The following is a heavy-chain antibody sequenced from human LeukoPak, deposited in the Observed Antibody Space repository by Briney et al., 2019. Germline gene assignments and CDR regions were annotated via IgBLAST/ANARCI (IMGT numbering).Heavy chain of an antibody. Sequence: GGSLRLSCAASGFTFSTYWMTWVRQAPGKGLEWVANLKEDGSEKNYVDSVKGRFTISRDNTKNSVYLQMNSLRAEDTAVYYCARVDGSPDSWGQGALVTVSS. D-gene: IGHD2-15*01. CDR1: GFTFSTYW. V-gene: IGHV3-7*01. J-gene: IGHJ4*02. CDR3: ARVDGSPDS. CDR2: LKEDGSEK.